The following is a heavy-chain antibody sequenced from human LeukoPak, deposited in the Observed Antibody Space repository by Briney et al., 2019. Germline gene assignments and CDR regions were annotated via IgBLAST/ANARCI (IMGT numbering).Heavy chain of an antibody. Sequence: GGSLRLSXAASGFTFRSYSMNWVRQAPGKGLEWVSSISSSSSYIYYADSVKGRFIISRDNAKNSLYLQMNSLRAEDTAVYYCARLTGDFDYWGQGTLVTVSS. CDR3: ARLTGDFDY. D-gene: IGHD3-10*01. CDR2: ISSSSSYI. J-gene: IGHJ4*02. V-gene: IGHV3-21*01. CDR1: GFTFRSYS.